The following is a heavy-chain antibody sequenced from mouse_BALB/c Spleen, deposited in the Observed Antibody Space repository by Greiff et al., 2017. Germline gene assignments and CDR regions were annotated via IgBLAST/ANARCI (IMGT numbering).Heavy chain of an antibody. CDR3: AREGGYRYDGEAVAWFAY. Sequence: EVQLVESGGGLVQPGGSLKLSCAASGFTFSSYGMSWVRQTPDKRLELVATINSNGGSTYYPDSVKGRFTISRDNAKNTLYLQMSSLKSEDTAMYYCAREGGYRYDGEAVAWFAYWGQGTLVTVSA. J-gene: IGHJ3*01. V-gene: IGHV5-6-3*01. CDR2: INSNGGST. CDR1: GFTFSSYG. D-gene: IGHD2-14*01.